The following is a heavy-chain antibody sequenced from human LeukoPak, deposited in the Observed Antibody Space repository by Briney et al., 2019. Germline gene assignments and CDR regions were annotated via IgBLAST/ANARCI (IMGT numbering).Heavy chain of an antibody. CDR3: AKGSRIVATTDVFDI. J-gene: IGHJ3*02. CDR2: ISGSGGST. Sequence: GGSLRLSCAASKFTFSNYVMSWVRQAPGKGLEWVSSISGSGGSTHYAGSVKGRFTISRDNSKNTLLLQMNSLRDEDTAVYYCAKGSRIVATTDVFDIWGQGTMVTVSS. V-gene: IGHV3-23*01. D-gene: IGHD1-26*01. CDR1: KFTFSNYV.